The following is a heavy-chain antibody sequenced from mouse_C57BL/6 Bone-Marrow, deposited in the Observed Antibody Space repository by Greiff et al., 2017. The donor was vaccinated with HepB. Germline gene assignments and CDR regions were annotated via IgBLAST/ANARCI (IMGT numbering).Heavy chain of an antibody. D-gene: IGHD2-3*01. V-gene: IGHV5-4*01. CDR3: ARDENDGYQGPGGPWFAY. CDR2: ISDGGSYT. CDR1: GFTFSSYA. J-gene: IGHJ3*01. Sequence: EVQLVESGGGLVKPGGSLKLSCAASGFTFSSYAMSWVRQTPEKRLEWVATISDGGSYTYYPDNVKGRFTISRDNAKNNLYLQMSHLKSEDTAMYYCARDENDGYQGPGGPWFAYWGQGTLVTVSA.